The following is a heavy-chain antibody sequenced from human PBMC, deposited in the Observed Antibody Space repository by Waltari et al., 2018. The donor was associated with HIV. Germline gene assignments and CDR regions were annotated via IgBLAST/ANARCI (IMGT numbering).Heavy chain of an antibody. CDR1: GSPFTGYF. D-gene: IGHD3-16*02. CDR2: INPNSGGT. CDR3: ASQRLGELSLVDY. J-gene: IGHJ4*02. Sequence: QVQLVQYGAEGKKPGASVKVSCTASGSPFTGYFMNWARKAPGQGLEWMGCINPNSGGTNYAQKCQGRVTMTRDTSISTAYMELSRLRSDDTAVYYCASQRLGELSLVDYWGQGTLVTVSS. V-gene: IGHV1-2*02.